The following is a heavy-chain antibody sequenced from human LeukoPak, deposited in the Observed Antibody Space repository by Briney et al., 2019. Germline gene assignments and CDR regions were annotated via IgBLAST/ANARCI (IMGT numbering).Heavy chain of an antibody. Sequence: HAGGSLRLSCAASGFTFSSYAMSWVRQAPGKGLEWVSAISGSGGSTYYADSVKGRFTISRDNSKNTLYLQMNSLRAEDTAVYYCAKDQEVDIVATRFDYWGQGTLVTVSS. V-gene: IGHV3-23*01. J-gene: IGHJ4*02. D-gene: IGHD5-12*01. CDR1: GFTFSSYA. CDR2: ISGSGGST. CDR3: AKDQEVDIVATRFDY.